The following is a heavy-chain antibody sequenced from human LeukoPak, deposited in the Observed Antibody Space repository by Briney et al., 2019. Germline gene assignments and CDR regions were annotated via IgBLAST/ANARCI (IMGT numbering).Heavy chain of an antibody. D-gene: IGHD3-10*01. CDR1: GYTFTSYG. Sequence: ASVKVSCKASGYTFTSYGISWVRQAPGQGLEWMGWISAYNGNTNYAQKLQGRVTMTTDTSTSTAYMELRSLRSDDTAVYYCARMNYYGSSDNWFDPWGQGTLVTVSS. CDR3: ARMNYYGSSDNWFDP. J-gene: IGHJ5*02. CDR2: ISAYNGNT. V-gene: IGHV1-18*01.